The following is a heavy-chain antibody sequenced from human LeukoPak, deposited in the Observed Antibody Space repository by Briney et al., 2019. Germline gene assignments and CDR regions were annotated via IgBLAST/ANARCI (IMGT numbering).Heavy chain of an antibody. Sequence: GASVKVSCKASGYTFINYYVHWVRQAPGQGLEWMGMINPNGGSTTYAQKFQGRVTMTRDTSTNTVYMELSSLRSEDTAVYYCAKSGYNRFDYWGQGTLVTVSS. V-gene: IGHV1-46*01. CDR1: GYTFINYY. CDR2: INPNGGST. D-gene: IGHD5-24*01. CDR3: AKSGYNRFDY. J-gene: IGHJ4*02.